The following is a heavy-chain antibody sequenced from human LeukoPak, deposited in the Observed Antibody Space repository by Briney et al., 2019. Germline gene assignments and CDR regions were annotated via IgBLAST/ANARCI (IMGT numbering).Heavy chain of an antibody. V-gene: IGHV1-2*06. J-gene: IGHJ5*02. CDR1: GYTFTKYY. D-gene: IGHD2-15*01. CDR2: INPSSGGT. Sequence: ASVKVSCKASGYTFTKYYIFWVRQAPGQGLEWMGRINPSSGGTDYAQKFQGRVTMTRDTSISTAYMELSRLRSDDTAMYYCARGYCSGGSCYSVENWFDPWGQGTLVTVSS. CDR3: ARGYCSGGSCYSVENWFDP.